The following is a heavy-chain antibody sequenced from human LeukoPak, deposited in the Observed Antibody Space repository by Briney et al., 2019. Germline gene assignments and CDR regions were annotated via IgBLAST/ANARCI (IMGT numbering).Heavy chain of an antibody. CDR3: VRQISRYCSGGTCYSGWEFYFDS. D-gene: IGHD2-15*01. V-gene: IGHV3-48*03. J-gene: IGHJ4*02. CDR1: GFTFSTYE. CDR2: ISGGGSSI. Sequence: PGGSLRLSCAVSGFTFSTYEMNWVRQAPGKGLEWVSYISGGGSSIHYADSVKGRFTISRDNAKNSLYLQMNSLRAEDTAVYHCVRQISRYCSGGTCYSGWEFYFDSWGQGTPVTVSS.